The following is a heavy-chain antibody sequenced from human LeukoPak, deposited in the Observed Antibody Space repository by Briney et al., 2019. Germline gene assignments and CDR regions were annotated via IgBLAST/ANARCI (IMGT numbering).Heavy chain of an antibody. J-gene: IGHJ3*02. CDR3: AREIGAAGI. CDR2: IHYSGST. D-gene: IGHD6-13*01. V-gene: IGHV4-59*01. CDR1: GGSISSYY. Sequence: SETLSLTCTVSGGSISSYYWSWLRQPPGKGLEWIGYIHYSGSTNYNPSLKSRVTISVDTSKNQFSLKLSSVAAADTAVYYCAREIGAAGIWGQGTMVTVSS.